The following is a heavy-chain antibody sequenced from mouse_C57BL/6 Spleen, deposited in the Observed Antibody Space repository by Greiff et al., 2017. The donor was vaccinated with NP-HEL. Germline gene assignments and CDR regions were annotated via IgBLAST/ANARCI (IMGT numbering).Heavy chain of an antibody. CDR2: INPNNGGT. V-gene: IGHV1-26*01. J-gene: IGHJ3*01. CDR3: ARPGTLAY. CDR1: GYTFTDYY. D-gene: IGHD4-1*01. Sequence: EVQLQQSGPELVKPGASVKISCKASGYTFTDYYMNWVKQSHGKSLEWIGDINPNNGGTSYNQKFKGKATLTVDKSSSTAYMEFRSLTSEDSAVYYCARPGTLAYWGQGTLVTVSA.